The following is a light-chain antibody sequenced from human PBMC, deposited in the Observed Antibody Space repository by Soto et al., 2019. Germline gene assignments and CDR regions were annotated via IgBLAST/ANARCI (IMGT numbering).Light chain of an antibody. CDR3: QQDNSYSGT. Sequence: DIQMTQSPSTLYASVGDRVTITCRASQSISSWLAWYKQKPGKAPKLLIYDASRLESGVPSRFSGSGSGTEFPLTISSLQPDDFATYYCQQDNSYSGTFGQGTKVEIK. V-gene: IGKV1-5*01. CDR1: QSISSW. J-gene: IGKJ1*01. CDR2: DAS.